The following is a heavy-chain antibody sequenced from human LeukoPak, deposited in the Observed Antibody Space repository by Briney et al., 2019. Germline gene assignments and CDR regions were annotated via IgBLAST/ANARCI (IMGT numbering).Heavy chain of an antibody. CDR1: GFTFSIHA. J-gene: IGHJ3*02. V-gene: IGHV3-23*01. CDR2: ITDSGDST. CDR3: AKDSSPDDYISSFEI. D-gene: IGHD4/OR15-4a*01. Sequence: GGPLRLSCAASGFTFSIHAMSWVRQAPGKGLEGVSAITDSGDSTYYADSVEGRFTISRDNSKNPLYLQMNSLRADDTAAYYCAKDSSPDDYISSFEIWGQGSMVTVSS.